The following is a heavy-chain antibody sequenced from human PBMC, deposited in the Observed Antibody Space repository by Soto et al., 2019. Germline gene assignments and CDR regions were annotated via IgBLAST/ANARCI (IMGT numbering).Heavy chain of an antibody. CDR1: GFTFSSYG. CDR2: IRYDGSNK. J-gene: IGHJ4*02. CDR3: ARAHVFYGSGSYYSYFDY. V-gene: IGHV3-33*01. D-gene: IGHD3-10*01. Sequence: QVQLVESGGGVVQPGRSLRLSCAASGFTFSSYGMHWVRQAPGKGLEWVAVIRYDGSNKYYADSVKGRFTISRDNSKNTLYLQMNSLRAEDTAVYYCARAHVFYGSGSYYSYFDYWGQGTLVTVSS.